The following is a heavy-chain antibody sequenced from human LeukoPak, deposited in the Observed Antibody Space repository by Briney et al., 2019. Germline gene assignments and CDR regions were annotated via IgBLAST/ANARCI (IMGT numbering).Heavy chain of an antibody. D-gene: IGHD5-12*01. CDR2: IWYDGSNK. J-gene: IGHJ4*02. Sequence: PGGSLRLSCAASGSTFSSYGMHWVRQAPGKGLEWVAVIWYDGSNKYYADSVKGRFTISRDNSKNTLYLQMNSLRAEDTAVYYCAKEKSGSYFDYWGQGTLVTVSS. CDR3: AKEKSGSYFDY. CDR1: GSTFSSYG. V-gene: IGHV3-33*06.